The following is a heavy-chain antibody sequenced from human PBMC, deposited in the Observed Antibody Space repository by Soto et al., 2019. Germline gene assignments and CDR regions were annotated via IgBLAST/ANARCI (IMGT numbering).Heavy chain of an antibody. J-gene: IGHJ4*02. D-gene: IGHD6-19*01. CDR2: IYHSGTT. CDR3: VRVYGWSSCFFGS. CDR1: GYSLTSGYH. Sequence: PSETLSLTCGVSGYSLTSGYHWGWIRQPPGKGLEWIGTIYHSGTTYYNPSLMSRVTMSVDTSKNQFSLKVTSATAADTAVYFCVRVYGWSSCFFGSWGQGTLVAFAS. V-gene: IGHV4-38-2*01.